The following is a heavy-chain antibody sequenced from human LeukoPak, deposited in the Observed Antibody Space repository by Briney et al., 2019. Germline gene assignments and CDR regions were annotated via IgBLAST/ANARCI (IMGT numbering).Heavy chain of an antibody. Sequence: GGSLRLSCAASGFTVSSYAMSGVRQAPGKGLEGVSAISGRGGSTYYADSVKGRFTISRDNSKNTLYLQMNSLRAEDTAVYYCAKDRRRYYGSGSYYNVYYFDYWGQGTLVTVSS. V-gene: IGHV3-23*01. J-gene: IGHJ4*02. CDR1: GFTVSSYA. CDR3: AKDRRRYYGSGSYYNVYYFDY. D-gene: IGHD3-10*01. CDR2: ISGRGGST.